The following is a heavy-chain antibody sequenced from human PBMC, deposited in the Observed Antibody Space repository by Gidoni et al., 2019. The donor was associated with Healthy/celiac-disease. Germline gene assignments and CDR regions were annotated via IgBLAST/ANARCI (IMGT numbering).Heavy chain of an antibody. CDR2: ISSSSSYI. V-gene: IGHV3-21*01. CDR3: ARGVHYGSGSFWFDP. D-gene: IGHD3-10*01. CDR1: GCTFSSYS. J-gene: IGHJ5*02. Sequence: EVQLVESGGGLVKPGGSLRLSCAASGCTFSSYSMNWVRQAPGKGLEWVSSISSSSSYIYYADSVKGRFTISRDNAKNSLYLQMNSLRAEDTAVYYCARGVHYGSGSFWFDPWGQGTLVTVSS.